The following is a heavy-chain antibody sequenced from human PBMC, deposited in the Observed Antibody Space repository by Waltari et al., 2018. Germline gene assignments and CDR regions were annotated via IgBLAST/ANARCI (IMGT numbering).Heavy chain of an antibody. CDR1: GFTFSRNW. CDR2: IKNDGSEE. V-gene: IGHV3-7*03. J-gene: IGHJ4*02. CDR3: ARDAARGTIDY. D-gene: IGHD3-16*01. Sequence: EVQLVESGGGLVQPGGSLRLSCAASGFTFSRNWMGWVRQAPGKGLEWGGNIKNDGSEEWFVDSVKGRFTISRDNAKNSMYLQMNSLRVEDTAVYYCARDAARGTIDYWGQGTLVTVSS.